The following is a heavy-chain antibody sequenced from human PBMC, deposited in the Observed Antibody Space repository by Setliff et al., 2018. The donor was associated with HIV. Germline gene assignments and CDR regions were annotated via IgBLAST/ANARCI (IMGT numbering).Heavy chain of an antibody. J-gene: IGHJ6*03. D-gene: IGHD2-2*01. CDR2: IFYTGST. Sequence: TLSLTCTVSGGSISGHYWSWIRQPPGKGLEWIGYIFYTGSTNYNPSLKSQVTISVDTSKNQFFLKLSSVTAADTAVYYCVRGYCSSTTCYDDYYYMDVWGKGSTVTVSS. CDR1: GGSISGHY. CDR3: VRGYCSSTTCYDDYYYMDV. V-gene: IGHV4-59*11.